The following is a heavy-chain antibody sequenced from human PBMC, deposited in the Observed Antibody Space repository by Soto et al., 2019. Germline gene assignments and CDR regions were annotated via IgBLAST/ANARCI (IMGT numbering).Heavy chain of an antibody. CDR1: GFTFSGPA. CDR2: IRSKANSYAT. D-gene: IGHD3-3*01. J-gene: IGHJ4*02. Sequence: GGSLRLFCAASGFTFSGPAMHWVRQASGKGLEWVGRIRSKANSYATAYAASVKGRFTISRDDSKNTAYLQMNSLKTEDTAVYYCTRLHCDFWSGYSAKNYWGQGTLVTVSS. V-gene: IGHV3-73*01. CDR3: TRLHCDFWSGYSAKNY.